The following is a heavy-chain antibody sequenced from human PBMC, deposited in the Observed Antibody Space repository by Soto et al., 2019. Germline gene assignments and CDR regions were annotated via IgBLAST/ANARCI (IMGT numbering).Heavy chain of an antibody. Sequence: SETLSLTCTVSGGSISSYYWSWIRQPPGKGLEWIGYIYYSGSTNYNPSLKSRVTISVDTSKNQFSLKLSSVTAADTAVYYCARGPAPIGIAARRLYFQHWGQGTLVTVSS. CDR2: IYYSGST. J-gene: IGHJ1*01. CDR3: ARGPAPIGIAARRLYFQH. V-gene: IGHV4-59*01. D-gene: IGHD6-6*01. CDR1: GGSISSYY.